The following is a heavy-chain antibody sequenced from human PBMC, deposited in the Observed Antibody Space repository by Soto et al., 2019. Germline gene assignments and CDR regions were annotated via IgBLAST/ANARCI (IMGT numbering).Heavy chain of an antibody. J-gene: IGHJ6*02. V-gene: IGHV3-21*01. CDR1: GFTFSSYS. Sequence: PGGSLRLSCAASGFTFSSYSMNWVRQAPGKGLEWVSSISSSSSYIYYADSVKGRFTISRDNAKNSLYLQMNGLRAEDTAVYYCARDSQGYCSSTSCYRNYYYYYGMDVWGQGTTVTVSS. D-gene: IGHD2-2*02. CDR2: ISSSSSYI. CDR3: ARDSQGYCSSTSCYRNYYYYYGMDV.